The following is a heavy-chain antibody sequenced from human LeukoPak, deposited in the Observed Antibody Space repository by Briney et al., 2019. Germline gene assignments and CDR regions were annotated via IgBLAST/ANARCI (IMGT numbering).Heavy chain of an antibody. CDR1: GYTFTDYY. CDR2: INPHSGGT. CDR3: AKDRTVTTPYYFDY. Sequence: VKVSCKASGYTFTDYYMHWVRQAPGQGLEWMAWINPHSGGTNYAQNFQGRVTMTRDTSVSAAYMELSRLTSDDTAVYYCAKDRTVTTPYYFDYWGQGTLVTVSS. J-gene: IGHJ4*02. D-gene: IGHD4-17*01. V-gene: IGHV1-2*02.